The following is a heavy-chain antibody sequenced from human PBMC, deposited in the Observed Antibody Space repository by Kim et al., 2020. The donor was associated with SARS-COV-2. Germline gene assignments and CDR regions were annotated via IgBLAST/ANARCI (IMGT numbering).Heavy chain of an antibody. J-gene: IGHJ4*02. CDR2: IYYSGSS. Sequence: SETLSLTCSVSGDSVSSSLHYWGWIRQPPGKGLEWIGNIYYSGSSYYAPSLGSRVTIFVDTSKNQFSLRLSSVTAADTAVYYCARLTSACSITNCFDWGQGTLVTVSA. V-gene: IGHV4-39*01. CDR1: GDSVSSSLHY. D-gene: IGHD2-2*01. CDR3: ARLTSACSITNCFD.